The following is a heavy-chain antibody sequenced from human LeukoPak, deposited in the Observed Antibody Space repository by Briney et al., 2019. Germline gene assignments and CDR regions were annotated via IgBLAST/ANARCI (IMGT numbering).Heavy chain of an antibody. CDR1: GFTFSDYA. V-gene: IGHV3-49*03. J-gene: IGHJ4*02. Sequence: GGSLRLSCTASGFTFSDYAMCWFRQAPGKGLEWVGLIRNKAYGGTAEYAASVKGRFTISRDDSKTIAYLQMNSLKTEDTAVYYCTREKRYFDWFQADYWGQGTLVTVSS. CDR3: TREKRYFDWFQADY. D-gene: IGHD3-9*01. CDR2: IRNKAYGGTA.